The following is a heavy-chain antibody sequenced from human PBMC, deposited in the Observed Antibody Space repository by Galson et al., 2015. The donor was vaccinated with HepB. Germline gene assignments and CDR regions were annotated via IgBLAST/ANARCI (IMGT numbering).Heavy chain of an antibody. V-gene: IGHV3-13*01. Sequence: SLRLSCAASGFTFSSCDMHWVRQATGKGLEWVSAIGTAGDTYYPGSVKGRFTISRENAKNSLYLQMNSLRAGDTAVYYCARRARRGWYFDYWGQGTLVTVSS. CDR3: ARRARRGWYFDY. CDR2: IGTAGDT. J-gene: IGHJ4*02. D-gene: IGHD6-19*01. CDR1: GFTFSSCD.